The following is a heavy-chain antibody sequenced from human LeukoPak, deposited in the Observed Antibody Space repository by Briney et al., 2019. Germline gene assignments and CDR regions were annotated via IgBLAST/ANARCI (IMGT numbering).Heavy chain of an antibody. D-gene: IGHD2-2*01. CDR3: ARGYCSSTSCYWRY. CDR2: IYTSGST. CDR1: SYSISSGYY. J-gene: IGHJ4*02. Sequence: SETLPLTCIVSSYSISSGYYWSWIRQPAGKGLEWIGRIYTSGSTNYNPSLKSRVTISVDTSKNQFSLKLSSVTAADTAVYYCARGYCSSTSCYWRYWGQGTLVTVSS. V-gene: IGHV4-61*02.